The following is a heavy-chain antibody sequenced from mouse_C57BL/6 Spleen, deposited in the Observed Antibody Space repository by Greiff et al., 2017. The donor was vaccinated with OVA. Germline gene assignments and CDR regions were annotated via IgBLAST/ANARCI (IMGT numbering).Heavy chain of an antibody. D-gene: IGHD1-1*01. J-gene: IGHJ4*01. CDR1: GFSLTSYG. CDR2: IWGDGST. Sequence: VMLVESGPGLVAPSQSLSITCTVSGFSLTSYGVSWVRQPPGKGLEWLGVIWGDGSTNYHSALMSRLSLSMDNSKSQVFLKLNSLQTVDTATYYFAKIVLPFYAMDYWGQGTSVTVSS. V-gene: IGHV2-3*01. CDR3: AKIVLPFYAMDY.